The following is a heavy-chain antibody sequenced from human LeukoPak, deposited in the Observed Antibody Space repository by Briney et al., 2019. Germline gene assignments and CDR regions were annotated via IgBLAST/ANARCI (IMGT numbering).Heavy chain of an antibody. CDR3: ASSYYSSGWYFDY. V-gene: IGHV4-38-2*01. J-gene: IGHJ4*02. Sequence: PSETLSLTCAVSGYSISSGYYWGWIRQPPRKGLEWIGSIYHSGSTYYNPSLKSRVTISVDTSKNQFSLKLSSVTAADTAVYYCASSYYSSGWYFDYWGQGTLVTVSS. CDR2: IYHSGST. D-gene: IGHD6-19*01. CDR1: GYSISSGYY.